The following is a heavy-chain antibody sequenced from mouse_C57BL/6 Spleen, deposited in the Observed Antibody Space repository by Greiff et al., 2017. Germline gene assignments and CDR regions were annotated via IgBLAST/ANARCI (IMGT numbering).Heavy chain of an antibody. J-gene: IGHJ4*01. CDR1: GFTFSSYT. D-gene: IGHD1-1*01. V-gene: IGHV5-9*01. Sequence: EVMLVESGGGLVKPGGSLKLSCAASGFTFSSYTMSWVRQTPEKRLEWVATISGGGGNTYYPDSVKGRFTISRDNAKNTLYLQMSSLRSEDTALYYCARPYGSSYPLYAMDYWGQGTSVTVSS. CDR3: ARPYGSSYPLYAMDY. CDR2: ISGGGGNT.